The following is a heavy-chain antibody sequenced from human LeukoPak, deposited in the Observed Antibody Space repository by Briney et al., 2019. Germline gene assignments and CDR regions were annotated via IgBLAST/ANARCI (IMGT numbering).Heavy chain of an antibody. J-gene: IGHJ4*02. CDR3: ARGGHLDDFWSGYYFY. Sequence: SETLSLTCTVSGGSISSYYWSWIRQPAGKGLEWIGRIYTSGSTYYNPSLKSRVTISVDTSKNQFSLKLSSVTAADTAVYYCARGGHLDDFWSGYYFYWGQGTLVTVSS. V-gene: IGHV4-4*07. CDR2: IYTSGST. D-gene: IGHD3-3*01. CDR1: GGSISSYY.